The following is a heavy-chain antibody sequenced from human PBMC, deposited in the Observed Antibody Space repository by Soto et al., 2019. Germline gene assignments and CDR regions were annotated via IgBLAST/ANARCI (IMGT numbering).Heavy chain of an antibody. CDR3: ARDRIVVVPAANYYYGMDV. CDR2: ISSSSSYI. J-gene: IGHJ6*02. Sequence: GGSLRLSCAASGFTFSSYSMDWVRQAPGKGLEWVSSISSSSSYIYYADSVKGRFTISRDNAKNSLYLQMNSLRAEDTAVYYCARDRIVVVPAANYYYGMDVWGQGTTVTVSS. CDR1: GFTFSSYS. V-gene: IGHV3-21*01. D-gene: IGHD2-2*01.